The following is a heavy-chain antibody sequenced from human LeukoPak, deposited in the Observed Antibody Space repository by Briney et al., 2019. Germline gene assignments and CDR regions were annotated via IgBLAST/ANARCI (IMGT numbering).Heavy chain of an antibody. CDR3: ASFDTTVITTDY. J-gene: IGHJ4*02. CDR1: GFTFSNYW. D-gene: IGHD1-1*01. V-gene: IGHV3-7*01. CDR2: IKEDGSQK. Sequence: GGSLRLSCAASGFTFSNYWMSWVRQAPGKGLEWVANIKEDGSQKHYLNSVKGRFTISRDNAKNSLFLQMNSLRAEDTAVYYCASFDTTVITTDYWGQGTLVTASS.